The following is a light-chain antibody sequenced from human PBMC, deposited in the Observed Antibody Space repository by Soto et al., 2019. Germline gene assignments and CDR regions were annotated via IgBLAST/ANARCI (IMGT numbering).Light chain of an antibody. Sequence: EIVMTRSPATQSVSPGERGTVSCRASQSVRKKLAWYQQKPGQSPRLLIYGASTRATGIPARFSGSGSATDFTLTIRSLETADFATYYCQQRTNWHLTTFGHGTRLEIK. CDR3: QQRTNWHLTT. J-gene: IGKJ5*01. V-gene: IGKV3-15*01. CDR2: GAS. CDR1: QSVRKK.